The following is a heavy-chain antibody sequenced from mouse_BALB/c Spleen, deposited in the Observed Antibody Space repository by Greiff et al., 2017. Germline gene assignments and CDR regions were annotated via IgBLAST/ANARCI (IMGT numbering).Heavy chain of an antibody. Sequence: EVQLVESGGDLVKPGGSLKLSCAASGFTFSSYGMSWVRQTPDKRLEWVATISSGGSYTYYPDSVKGRFTISRDNAKNTLYLQMSSLKSEDTAMYYCARLKITTVYYFDYWGQGTTLTVSS. D-gene: IGHD2-4*01. CDR3: ARLKITTVYYFDY. CDR1: GFTFSSYG. CDR2: ISSGGSYT. V-gene: IGHV5-6*01. J-gene: IGHJ2*01.